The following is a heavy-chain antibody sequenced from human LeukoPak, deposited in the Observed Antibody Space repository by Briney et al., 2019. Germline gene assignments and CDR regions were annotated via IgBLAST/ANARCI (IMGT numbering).Heavy chain of an antibody. J-gene: IGHJ2*01. CDR3: ARIHRRADSSGYYYEDWYFDL. Sequence: PSETLSLTCTVSGDSFSSNYWSWIRQPAGKTLEWIGRIYTSGSTNYNPSLKSRITMSVDTSNNQPSLKLRSVTAADTAVYYCARIHRRADSSGYYYEDWYFDLWGRGTLVTVSS. CDR1: GDSFSSNY. D-gene: IGHD3-22*01. CDR2: IYTSGST. V-gene: IGHV4-4*07.